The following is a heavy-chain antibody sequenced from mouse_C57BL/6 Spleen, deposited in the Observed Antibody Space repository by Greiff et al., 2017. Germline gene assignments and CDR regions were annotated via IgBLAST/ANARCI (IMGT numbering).Heavy chain of an antibody. J-gene: IGHJ2*01. CDR2: IDPSDSNT. V-gene: IGHV1-50*01. D-gene: IGHD2-4*01. CDR3: ARDYDGEYYFDY. CDR1: GYTFTSYW. Sequence: QVQLQQPGAELVKPGASVKLSCKASGYTFTSYWMQWVKQRPGQGLEWIGEIDPSDSNTNYNQKFKGKATLTVDTSSSTAYMQLSSLTSEDSAVYYCARDYDGEYYFDYWGQGSTLTVSS.